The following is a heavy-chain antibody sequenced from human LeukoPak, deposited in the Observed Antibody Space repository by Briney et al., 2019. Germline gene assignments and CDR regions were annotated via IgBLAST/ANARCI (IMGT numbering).Heavy chain of an antibody. D-gene: IGHD3-10*01. J-gene: IGHJ4*02. V-gene: IGHV4-34*01. CDR2: INHSGST. CDR1: GGSFSGYY. CDR3: ARLFRAHYYGSGSYRTGYFDY. Sequence: SETLSLTCAVYGGSFSGYYWSWIRQPPGKGLEWIGEINHSGSTNYNPSLKSRVTISVDTSKNQFSLKLSSVTAADTAVYYCARLFRAHYYGSGSYRTGYFDYWGQGTLVIVSS.